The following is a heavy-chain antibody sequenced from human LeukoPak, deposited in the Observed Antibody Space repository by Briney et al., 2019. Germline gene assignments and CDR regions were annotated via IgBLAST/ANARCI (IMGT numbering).Heavy chain of an antibody. CDR2: ISYDGSNK. V-gene: IGHV3-30*03. CDR1: GFTFSSYG. J-gene: IGHJ6*02. CDR3: AIDRYSSGWYFYGLDV. D-gene: IGHD6-19*01. Sequence: GGSLRLSCAASGFTFSSYGMHWVRPAPGKGLEWVAVISYDGSNKYYADSVKGRFTISRDNSKNTLYLQKNSLRAEDTAVYYCAIDRYSSGWYFYGLDVWGQGTTVTVSS.